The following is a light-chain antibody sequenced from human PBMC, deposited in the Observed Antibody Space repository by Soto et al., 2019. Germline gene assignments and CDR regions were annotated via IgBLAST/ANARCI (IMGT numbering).Light chain of an antibody. CDR2: GAS. V-gene: IGKV3-15*01. CDR1: QSVSGN. Sequence: EIVMTQSPATLSVSPGERATLSCRASQSVSGNLAWYQQKPGQAPRPLIYGASTGATGIPARFSGSGSGTEFTLTISSLQSEDFAVYYCQQYNNWPPTFGQGTKVEIK. J-gene: IGKJ1*01. CDR3: QQYNNWPPT.